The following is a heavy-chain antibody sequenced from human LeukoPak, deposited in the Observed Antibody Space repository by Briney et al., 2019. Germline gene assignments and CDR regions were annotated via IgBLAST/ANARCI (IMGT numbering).Heavy chain of an antibody. CDR2: VTSSSTI. CDR3: ARGVAVLSPSIDY. Sequence: PGGSLRLSCAASGFTFRSYSMSWVRQAPGKWLEWISYVTSSSTINYADSVKGRFTISRDNARNSLYLQMNSLRVEDTAVYYCARGVAVLSPSIDYWAREPWSPSPQ. CDR1: GFTFRSYS. V-gene: IGHV3-48*01. D-gene: IGHD4/OR15-4a*01. J-gene: IGHJ4*02.